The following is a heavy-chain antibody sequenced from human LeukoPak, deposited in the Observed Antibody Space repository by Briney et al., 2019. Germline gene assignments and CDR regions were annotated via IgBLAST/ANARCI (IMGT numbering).Heavy chain of an antibody. D-gene: IGHD6-13*01. J-gene: IGHJ5*02. CDR3: ARLPTPSTLIAAAGTGGWFDP. V-gene: IGHV5-51*01. Sequence: GESLKISCKGSGYSFTSYWIGWVRQMPGKGLEWMGIIYPGDSDTRYSPSFQGQVTISADKSISTAYLQWSSLKASDTAMYYCARLPTPSTLIAAAGTGGWFDPWGQGTLVTVSS. CDR1: GYSFTSYW. CDR2: IYPGDSDT.